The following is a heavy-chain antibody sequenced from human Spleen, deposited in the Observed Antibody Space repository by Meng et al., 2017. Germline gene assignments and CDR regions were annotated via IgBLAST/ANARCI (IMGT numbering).Heavy chain of an antibody. CDR3: ARDPSTRAHDFDY. D-gene: IGHD5-24*01. J-gene: IGHJ4*02. V-gene: IGHV4-34*01. CDR2: INTSGST. CDR1: CWPFNDYS. Sequence: WVWGLWGASKSLSPTAVFSCWPFNDYSWSWIPRPPGKGLGWMGEINTSGSTNYNPAHYGRATTSVDTSQNNLSLKPISVTAADSAAYNCARDPSTRAHDFDYWGQGTLVTVSS.